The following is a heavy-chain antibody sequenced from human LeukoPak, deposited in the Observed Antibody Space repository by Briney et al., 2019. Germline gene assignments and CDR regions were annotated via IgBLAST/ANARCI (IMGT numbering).Heavy chain of an antibody. CDR1: GITLSSYA. CDR2: ININGLTT. J-gene: IGHJ3*02. CDR3: VRDFKWLETFDI. Sequence: GGAPRLSRAASGITLSSYAIRWVRPAPGEGPGFVSTININGLTTYYGNSVKGRFTVSRNNSKNTLYRQMGSLRPEDMAVYYCVRDFKWLETFDIWGGGAMGSVSS. D-gene: IGHD6-19*01. V-gene: IGHV3-64*01.